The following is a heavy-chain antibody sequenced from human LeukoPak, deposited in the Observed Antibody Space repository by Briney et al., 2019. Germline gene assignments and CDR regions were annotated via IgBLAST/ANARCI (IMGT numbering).Heavy chain of an antibody. CDR3: AREKSDAFDI. J-gene: IGHJ3*02. CDR1: GYTFTSYY. CDR2: INPSGGST. V-gene: IGHV1-46*01. Sequence: ASVKVSRKASGYTFTSYYVHWVRQAPGQGLEWMGIINPSGGSTSYAQKFQGRVTMTRDTSTSTVYMELRSLRSDDTALYYCAREKSDAFDIWGQGTMVTVSS.